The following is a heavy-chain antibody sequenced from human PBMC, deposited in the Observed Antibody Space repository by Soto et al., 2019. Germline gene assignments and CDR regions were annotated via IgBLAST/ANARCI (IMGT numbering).Heavy chain of an antibody. CDR3: TTLRIMYYYDSSGYFND. CDR2: IKSKTDGGTT. Sequence: PGGSLRLSCAASGFTFSNAWMSWVRQAPGKGLEWVGRIKSKTDGGTTDYAAPVKGRFTISRDDSKHTLYLRMNSLKAEDTAVYYCTTLRIMYYYDSSGYFNDWGQGTLVTVSS. CDR1: GFTFSNAW. V-gene: IGHV3-15*01. J-gene: IGHJ4*02. D-gene: IGHD3-22*01.